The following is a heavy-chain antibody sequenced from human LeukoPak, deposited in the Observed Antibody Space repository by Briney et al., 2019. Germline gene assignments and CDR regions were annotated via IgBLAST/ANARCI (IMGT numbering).Heavy chain of an antibody. Sequence: GGSLRLSCAASGSTFSSYAMHWVRQAPGKGLEYVSAISSNGGSTYYANSVKGRFTISRDNSKNTLYLQMGSLRAEDMAVYYCAREYLALDYWGQGTLVTVSS. CDR1: GSTFSSYA. CDR3: AREYLALDY. D-gene: IGHD2-2*02. CDR2: ISSNGGST. V-gene: IGHV3-64*01. J-gene: IGHJ4*02.